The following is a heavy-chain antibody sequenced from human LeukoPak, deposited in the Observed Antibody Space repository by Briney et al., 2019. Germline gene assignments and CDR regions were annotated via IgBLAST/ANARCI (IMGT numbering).Heavy chain of an antibody. D-gene: IGHD2-2*01. V-gene: IGHV4-59*12. CDR3: ARAVVVPAAIWGWYYYYGMDV. Sequence: KPSETLSLACTVSGGSISSYYWSWIRQPPGKGLEWIGYIYYSGSTNYNPSLKSRVTISVDTSKNQFSLKLSSVTAADTAVYYCARAVVVPAAIWGWYYYYGMDVWGQGTTVTVSS. CDR1: GGSISSYY. CDR2: IYYSGST. J-gene: IGHJ6*02.